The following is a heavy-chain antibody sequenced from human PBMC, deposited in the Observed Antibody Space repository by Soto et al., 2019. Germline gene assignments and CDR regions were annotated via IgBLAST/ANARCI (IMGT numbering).Heavy chain of an antibody. CDR3: ASQASPYYYYGMDV. J-gene: IGHJ6*02. V-gene: IGHV4-39*01. CDR2: IYYSGST. Sequence: PSETLSLTCTVSGGSISSSSYYWGWIRQPPGKGLEWIGNIYYSGSTYYNPSLKSQVTISVDTSKNQFSLKLSSVTAANTAVYYCASQASPYYYYGMDVWGQGTTVTVSS. CDR1: GGSISSSSYY.